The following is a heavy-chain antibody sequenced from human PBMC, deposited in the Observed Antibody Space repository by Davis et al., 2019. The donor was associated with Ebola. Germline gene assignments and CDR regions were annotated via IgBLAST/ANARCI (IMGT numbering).Heavy chain of an antibody. D-gene: IGHD6-19*01. CDR2: IWFDGSDK. V-gene: IGHV3-33*01. Sequence: GESLKISCAASGFTFSRHAMHWVRQAPGKGLEWVAVIWFDGSDKYYADSIKGRFTISRDNSKNTLYLHMNNVRAEDTAVYYCVRVSRNIATGWYRFDAFDIWGQGTLVTVSS. J-gene: IGHJ3*02. CDR3: VRVSRNIATGWYRFDAFDI. CDR1: GFTFSRHA.